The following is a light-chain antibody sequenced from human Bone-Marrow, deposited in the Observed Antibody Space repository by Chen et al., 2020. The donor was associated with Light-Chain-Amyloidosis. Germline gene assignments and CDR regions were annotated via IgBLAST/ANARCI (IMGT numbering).Light chain of an antibody. J-gene: IGLJ1*01. CDR1: SSDVGSYDF. V-gene: IGLV2-23*02. CDR3: CSYAGSPLYV. CDR2: EVT. Sequence: QSALTQPASVSGSPRQSITISCTGTSSDVGSYDFVSWYQQHAGKAPKLMIYEVTKRPSGVSNRFSGSKSGNTASLTISGLQAEDEADYYCCSYAGSPLYVFGTGTKVSVL.